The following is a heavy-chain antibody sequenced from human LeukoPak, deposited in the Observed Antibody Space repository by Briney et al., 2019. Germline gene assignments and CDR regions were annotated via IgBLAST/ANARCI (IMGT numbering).Heavy chain of an antibody. V-gene: IGHV3-11*01. CDR1: SFTFSDYY. CDR3: VRGQHSGSSSAYKYGMDV. J-gene: IGHJ6*02. D-gene: IGHD6-6*01. CDR2: ISSSGSTI. Sequence: PGGSLRLSCAASSFTFSDYYMSWIRQAPGKGLEWVSYISSSGSTIYYADSVRGRFTISRDNANRSVSLQMNSLRADDTAVYFCVRGQHSGSSSAYKYGMDVWGQGTKVTVSS.